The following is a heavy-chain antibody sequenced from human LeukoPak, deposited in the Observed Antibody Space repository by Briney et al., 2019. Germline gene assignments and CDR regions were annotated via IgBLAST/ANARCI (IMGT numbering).Heavy chain of an antibody. CDR1: GFTFSSYA. Sequence: GGSLRLSCAASGFTFSSYALSWVRQAPGKGLEWVSTINGNGGTXXXXXXXXGRFTVSRDNSKYTLYLQMNSLRAEDTAVYYCXXXXXXGXXDXXPTPFDYWGQGTLVTV. CDR2: INGNGGTX. CDR3: XXXXXXGXXDXXPTPFDY. J-gene: IGHJ4*02. D-gene: IGHD6-19*01. V-gene: IGHV3-23*01.